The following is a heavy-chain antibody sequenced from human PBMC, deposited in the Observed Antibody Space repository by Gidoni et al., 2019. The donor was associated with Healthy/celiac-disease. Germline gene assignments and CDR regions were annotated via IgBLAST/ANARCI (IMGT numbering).Heavy chain of an antibody. J-gene: IGHJ4*02. D-gene: IGHD3-22*01. Sequence: EVQLLESGGGLVQPGGSLRLSCAASGFTFSSYAMSWVRQAPGKGLEWVSAISGSGGGTYYADSVKGRFTISRDNSKNTLYLQMNSLRAEDTAVYYCAKTSNLYYYDSGGFDYWGQGTLVTVSS. CDR2: ISGSGGGT. V-gene: IGHV3-23*01. CDR1: GFTFSSYA. CDR3: AKTSNLYYYDSGGFDY.